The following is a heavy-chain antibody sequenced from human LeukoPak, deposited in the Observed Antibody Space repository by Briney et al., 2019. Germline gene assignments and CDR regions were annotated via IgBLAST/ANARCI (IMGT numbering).Heavy chain of an antibody. CDR1: GFTFSPYA. J-gene: IGHJ4*02. V-gene: IGHV3-23*01. CDR2: ISDGGDYT. CDR3: AKEKKSGGWPIDY. D-gene: IGHD2-15*01. Sequence: GGSLRLSCAASGFTFSPYAMSWVRQAPGKGLEWVSGISDGGDYTYYADSVKGRFTISRDNSKNTLYLQMNSLRADDTAVYHCAKEKKSGGWPIDYWGQGALVTVSS.